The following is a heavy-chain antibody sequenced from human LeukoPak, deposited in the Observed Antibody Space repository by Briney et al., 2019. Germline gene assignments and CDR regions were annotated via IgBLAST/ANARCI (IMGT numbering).Heavy chain of an antibody. V-gene: IGHV5-51*01. Sequence: NTGESLKISCKGSGYSFTSYWIGWVRQMPGKGLEWMGIIYPGDTDTRYSPSFQGQVTMSADKSISIVYLQWSSLKASDTAMYYCARGHIADRRVGYFDYWGQGTLVTVSS. J-gene: IGHJ4*02. D-gene: IGHD6-6*01. CDR2: IYPGDTDT. CDR1: GYSFTSYW. CDR3: ARGHIADRRVGYFDY.